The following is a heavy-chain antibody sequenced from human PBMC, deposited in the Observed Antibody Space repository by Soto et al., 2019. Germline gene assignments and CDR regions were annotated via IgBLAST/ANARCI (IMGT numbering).Heavy chain of an antibody. CDR2: IWYDGSNK. Sequence: GGSLRLSCAASGFTFSSYGMHCVRQAPGKGLEWVAVIWYDGSNKYYADSVKGRFTISRHNSKNTLYLQMNSLRAEDTAVYYCARDPDIVVVPAASYGMEVWGQGTTLTLSS. CDR1: GFTFSSYG. J-gene: IGHJ6*02. D-gene: IGHD2-2*01. V-gene: IGHV3-33*01. CDR3: ARDPDIVVVPAASYGMEV.